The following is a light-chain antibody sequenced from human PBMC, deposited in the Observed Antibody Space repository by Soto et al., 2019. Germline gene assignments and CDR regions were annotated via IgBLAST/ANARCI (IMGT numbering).Light chain of an antibody. CDR2: RAS. Sequence: EIVLTQSPGTLSLSPGERATLSCRADQSVNNNYITWYQQRPGQAPRRLIYRASRRATGIPDRFSGSGSGTDFTLTISRLEPEDFAVYYCQQYGSSWTFGQGTKVEIK. J-gene: IGKJ1*01. CDR3: QQYGSSWT. CDR1: QSVNNNY. V-gene: IGKV3-20*01.